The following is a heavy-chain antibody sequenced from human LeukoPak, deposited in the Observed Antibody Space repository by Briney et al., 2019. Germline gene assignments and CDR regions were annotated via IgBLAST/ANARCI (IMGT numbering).Heavy chain of an antibody. J-gene: IGHJ4*02. CDR1: GFTVSSNY. Sequence: GGSLRLSCAASGFTVSSNYMSWVRQAPGKGLEWVSVIYSGGSTYYADSVKGRFTISRDNSKNTLYLQVNSLRAEDTAVYYCARPIKDYGGNNYFDYWGQGTLVTVSS. V-gene: IGHV3-53*01. CDR3: ARPIKDYGGNNYFDY. CDR2: IYSGGST. D-gene: IGHD4-23*01.